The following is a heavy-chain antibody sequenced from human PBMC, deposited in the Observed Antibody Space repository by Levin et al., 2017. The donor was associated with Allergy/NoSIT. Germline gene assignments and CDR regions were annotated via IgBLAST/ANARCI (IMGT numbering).Heavy chain of an antibody. D-gene: IGHD3-10*01. V-gene: IGHV3-64D*06. CDR1: GFTFSYYA. J-gene: IGHJ4*02. CDR2: VSSNGDNT. CDR3: VKDEWFGESDHDY. Sequence: GESLKISCSASGFTFSYYAMHWVRQAPGKGLEYVSAVSSNGDNTYYTDSVKGRFTISRDNSKNTLYLQMNSLRPEDTAVYYCVKDEWFGESDHDYWGQGALVSVSS.